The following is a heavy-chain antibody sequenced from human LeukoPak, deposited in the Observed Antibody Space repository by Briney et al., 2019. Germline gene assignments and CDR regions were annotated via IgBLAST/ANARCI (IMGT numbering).Heavy chain of an antibody. J-gene: IGHJ4*02. V-gene: IGHV4-38-2*02. Sequence: SETLSLTCAVFGFPISSGFSWAWIRQSPGKGLEWIASISYSATTYYKPSLESRLFISADTSNSQFSVRLTSVTAADTAAYYCARDNPGNGWFFDEWGQGTLVTVSS. D-gene: IGHD3-10*01. CDR3: ARDNPGNGWFFDE. CDR1: GFPISSGFS. CDR2: ISYSATT.